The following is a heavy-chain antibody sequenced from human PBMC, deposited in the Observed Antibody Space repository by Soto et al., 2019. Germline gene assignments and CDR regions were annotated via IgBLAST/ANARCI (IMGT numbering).Heavy chain of an antibody. J-gene: IGHJ6*03. CDR2: IVVGSGNT. CDR1: GFTFTSSA. CDR3: ARGLSAGLRYFDCFSRRTNHYYYSMDV. Sequence: SVKVSCKASGFTFTSSAVQWVRQARGQRLEWIGWIVVGSGNTNYAQKFQERVTITRDMSTSTAYMELSSLRSEDTAVYYCARGLSAGLRYFDCFSRRTNHYYYSMDVWGKGTTVTGFS. V-gene: IGHV1-58*01. D-gene: IGHD3-9*01.